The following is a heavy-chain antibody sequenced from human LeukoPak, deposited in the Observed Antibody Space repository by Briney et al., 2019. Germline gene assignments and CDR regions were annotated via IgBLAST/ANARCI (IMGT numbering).Heavy chain of an antibody. CDR3: AKGSGGSRNYFDY. CDR2: INGRGVTT. CDR1: GFTFNDYA. J-gene: IGHJ4*02. D-gene: IGHD2-15*01. V-gene: IGHV3-23*01. Sequence: PGGSLWLSCAASGFTFNDYAMFWVRQVPGKGLEWVSAINGRGVTTYYADSVKGRFTISRDNSKNMLNLQMNSLRAEDTAVYFCAKGSGGSRNYFDYWGQGTLVTVSS.